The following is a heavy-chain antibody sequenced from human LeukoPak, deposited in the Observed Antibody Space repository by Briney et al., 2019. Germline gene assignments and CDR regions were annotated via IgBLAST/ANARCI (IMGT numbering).Heavy chain of an antibody. CDR3: AKDATAVPGTVYMDV. CDR2: ISYDGNSK. Sequence: GGSLRLSCAASGFTFSRYGMHWVRQAPGKGLEWVAVISYDGNSKYYADSVKGRFTISRDNSKNTLYLQMNSLRAEDTAVYYCAKDATAVPGTVYMDVWGKGTTVTISS. CDR1: GFTFSRYG. D-gene: IGHD6-13*01. J-gene: IGHJ6*03. V-gene: IGHV3-30*18.